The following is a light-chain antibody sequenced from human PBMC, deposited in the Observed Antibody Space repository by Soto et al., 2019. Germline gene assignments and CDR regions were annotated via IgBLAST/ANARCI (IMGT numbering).Light chain of an antibody. Sequence: DIQMTQSPSSLSASVGDRVTITCQASQDINNDLSWYQQKPGKAPKLLIYGASNLQTGVPSRFSRVGSGTDFTLTIRGLQPEEIATYYCQHYGDFPFTFGPGTKVEI. J-gene: IGKJ3*01. CDR3: QHYGDFPFT. V-gene: IGKV1-33*01. CDR1: QDINND. CDR2: GAS.